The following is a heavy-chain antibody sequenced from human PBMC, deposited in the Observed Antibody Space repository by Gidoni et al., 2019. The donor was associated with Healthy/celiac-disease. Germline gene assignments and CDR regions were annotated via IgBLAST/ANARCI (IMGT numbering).Heavy chain of an antibody. J-gene: IGHJ4*02. CDR2: IFSNDEK. CDR3: ARGEYSSSWYALDY. D-gene: IGHD6-13*01. Sequence: QVTLKESGPVLVKHTETLTLTCTVSGFSLSNARMGVSWIRQPPGKALEWLAHIFSNDEKSYSTSLKSRLTISKDTAKSQVVLTMTNRDPVDTATYYCARGEYSSSWYALDYWGQGTLVTVSS. CDR1: GFSLSNARMG. V-gene: IGHV2-26*01.